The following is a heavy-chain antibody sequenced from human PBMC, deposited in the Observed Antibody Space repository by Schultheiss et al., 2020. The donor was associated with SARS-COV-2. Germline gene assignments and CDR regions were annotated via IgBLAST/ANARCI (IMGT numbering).Heavy chain of an antibody. Sequence: SETLSLTCTVSGGSISSGGYYWSWIRQHPGKGLEWIGYIYYSGSTNYNPSLKSRVTISVDTSKNQFSLKLSSVTAADTAVYYCARDGNEGGDLYAFDIWGQGTMVTVSS. CDR3: ARDGNEGGDLYAFDI. D-gene: IGHD4-17*01. J-gene: IGHJ3*02. CDR1: GGSISSGGYY. CDR2: IYYSGST. V-gene: IGHV4-31*03.